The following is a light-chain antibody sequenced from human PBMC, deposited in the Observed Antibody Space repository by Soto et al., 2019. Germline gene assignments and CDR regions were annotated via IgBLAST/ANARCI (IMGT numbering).Light chain of an antibody. J-gene: IGKJ4*01. CDR1: QSISSY. CDR3: QQSYSTPVT. V-gene: IGKV1-39*01. CDR2: AAS. Sequence: DIQMTQSPSSLCASVGEMVTMTFGASQSISSYLNWYQQKPGKAPKLLIYAASSLQSGVPSRFSGSGSGTDFTLTISSLQPEDFATYYCQQSYSTPVTFGGGTKVDIK.